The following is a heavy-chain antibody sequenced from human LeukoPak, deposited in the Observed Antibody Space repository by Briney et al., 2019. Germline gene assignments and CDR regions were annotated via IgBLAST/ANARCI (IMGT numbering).Heavy chain of an antibody. J-gene: IGHJ4*02. D-gene: IGHD6-13*01. CDR2: INPNSGGT. CDR1: GYTFTGYY. CDR3: ARDLGIAAYYFDY. V-gene: IGHV1-2*02. Sequence: ASVKVSCKASGYTFTGYYMHWVRQAPGQGLEWMGWINPNSGGTNYAQKFQGRVTVTRDTSISTAYMELSRLRSGDTAVYYCARDLGIAAYYFDYWGQGTLVTVSS.